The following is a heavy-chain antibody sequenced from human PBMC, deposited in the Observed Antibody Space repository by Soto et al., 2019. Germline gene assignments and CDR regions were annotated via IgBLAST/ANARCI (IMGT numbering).Heavy chain of an antibody. J-gene: IGHJ6*02. Sequence: GASVKDSCKASGCTFTTYGISWVRQAPGQGLEWMGWISPYNGTTKYAEKFQGEMTMTTDTATSTAYIDLRSLRSDDTAVYYCARDGERDTGLNFYYYLHGMDAWGQGTRVTVSS. V-gene: IGHV1-18*04. D-gene: IGHD1-1*01. CDR2: ISPYNGTT. CDR1: GCTFTTYG. CDR3: ARDGERDTGLNFYYYLHGMDA.